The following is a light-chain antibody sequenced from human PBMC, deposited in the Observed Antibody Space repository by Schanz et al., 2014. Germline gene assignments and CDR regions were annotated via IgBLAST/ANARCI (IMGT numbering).Light chain of an antibody. Sequence: QSVLTQPPSVSGTPGQRVTISCSGSSSTIGSNYVYWYQQLPGTAPKLLIYDNNKRPSGIPDRFSGSKSGTSATLGITGLQTGDEADYYCGTWDSSLSAWVFGGGTKLTVL. CDR2: DNN. CDR3: GTWDSSLSAWV. J-gene: IGLJ3*02. V-gene: IGLV1-51*01. CDR1: SSTIGSNY.